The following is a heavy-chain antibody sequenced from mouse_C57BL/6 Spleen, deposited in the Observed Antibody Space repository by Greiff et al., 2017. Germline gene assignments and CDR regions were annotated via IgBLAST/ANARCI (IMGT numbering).Heavy chain of an antibody. CDR1: GYTFTSYW. CDR2: IYPSDSET. J-gene: IGHJ4*01. CDR3: ARYEGYEAMDY. Sequence: QVQLQQPGAELVRPGSSVKLSCKASGYTFTSYWMDWVKQRPGQGLEWIGNIYPSDSETPYNQKFKDKATLTVDKSSSTDYMQLSSLTSEDSAVYYCARYEGYEAMDYWGQGTSVTVSS. V-gene: IGHV1-61*01. D-gene: IGHD2-3*01.